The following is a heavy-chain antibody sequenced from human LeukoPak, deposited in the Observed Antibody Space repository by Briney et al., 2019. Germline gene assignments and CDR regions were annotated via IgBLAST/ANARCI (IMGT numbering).Heavy chain of an antibody. J-gene: IGHJ4*02. Sequence: GGSLRLSCAASGFTFSSYAMSWVRQAPGKGLEWVLAISGSGGSTYYADSVKGRFTISRDNSKNTLYLQMNSLRSEDTDVYYCPKDPVYDSSGPPYYFDHWGQGTLVTVSS. CDR1: GFTFSSYA. CDR3: PKDPVYDSSGPPYYFDH. V-gene: IGHV3-23*01. D-gene: IGHD3-22*01. CDR2: ISGSGGST.